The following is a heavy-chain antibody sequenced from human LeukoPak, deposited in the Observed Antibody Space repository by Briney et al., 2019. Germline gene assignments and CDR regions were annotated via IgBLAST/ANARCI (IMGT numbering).Heavy chain of an antibody. J-gene: IGHJ1*01. CDR1: GYTLTELS. Sequence: ASVKVSCTVSGYTLTELSMHWVRQAPGKGLEWMGGFDPEDGETIYAQKFQGRVTMTEDTSTDTAYMELSSLRSEDTAVYYCATGWGWEPTENEYFQHWGQGTLVTVSS. V-gene: IGHV1-24*01. CDR3: ATGWGWEPTENEYFQH. CDR2: FDPEDGET. D-gene: IGHD1-26*01.